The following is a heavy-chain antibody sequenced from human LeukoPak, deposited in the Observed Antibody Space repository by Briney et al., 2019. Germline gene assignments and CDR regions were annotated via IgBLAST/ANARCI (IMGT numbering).Heavy chain of an antibody. Sequence: GGSLRLSCAASGFTVSSNYMSWVRQAPGKGLEWVSVIYSGGSTYYADSVKGRFTISRDNSKNTLYLQMNNLRAEDTAVYYCARLGTTVTTFDCWGQGTLVTVSS. J-gene: IGHJ4*02. CDR1: GFTVSSNY. CDR2: IYSGGST. D-gene: IGHD4-17*01. V-gene: IGHV3-66*01. CDR3: ARLGTTVTTFDC.